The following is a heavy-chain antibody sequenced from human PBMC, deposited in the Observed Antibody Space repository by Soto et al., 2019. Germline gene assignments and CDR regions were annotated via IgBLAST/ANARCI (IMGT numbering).Heavy chain of an antibody. Sequence: EVQLLESGGGLVQPGGSLRLSCAASGFTFSSYAMSWVRQAPGKGLEWVSAISGGRGSTHYADSVKGRFTISRDTSKNTLYLQMNSLRAADTAVYYCAKKGEVGATYFLDYWGQGALVTVSS. J-gene: IGHJ4*02. CDR1: GFTFSSYA. D-gene: IGHD1-26*01. V-gene: IGHV3-23*01. CDR3: AKKGEVGATYFLDY. CDR2: ISGGRGST.